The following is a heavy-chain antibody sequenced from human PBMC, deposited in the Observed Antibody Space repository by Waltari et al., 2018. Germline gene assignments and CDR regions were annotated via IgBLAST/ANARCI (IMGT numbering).Heavy chain of an antibody. Sequence: QVQLQESGPGLVRPSETLSLTCTVSGASISTFSWSWIRQPAGKGLEWIGRINTSGSTTQNPSLKIRITMSVDTSKNQFSLKLSSVTAADTAVYYCARLEYCTGSNCYGDSWGQGTLVTVSS. CDR1: GASISTFS. D-gene: IGHD2-8*02. CDR3: ARLEYCTGSNCYGDS. V-gene: IGHV4-4*07. J-gene: IGHJ4*02. CDR2: INTSGST.